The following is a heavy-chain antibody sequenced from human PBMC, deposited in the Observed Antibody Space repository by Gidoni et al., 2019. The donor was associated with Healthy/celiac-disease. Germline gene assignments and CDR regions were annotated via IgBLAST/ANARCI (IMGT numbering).Heavy chain of an antibody. CDR1: GFTFSSYW. J-gene: IGHJ4*02. V-gene: IGHV3-7*04. Sequence: EVQLVESGGGLVQPGGSLRLSCAASGFTFSSYWMSWVSQAPGKGLEWVANIKQDGSEKYYVDSVKGRFTISRDNAKNSLYLQINSLRAEDTAVYYCAKGYYGSGSYRRDYWGQGTLVTVSS. CDR3: AKGYYGSGSYRRDY. D-gene: IGHD3-10*01. CDR2: IKQDGSEK.